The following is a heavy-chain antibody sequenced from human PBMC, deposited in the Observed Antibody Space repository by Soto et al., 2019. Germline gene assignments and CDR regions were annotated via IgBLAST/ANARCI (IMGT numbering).Heavy chain of an antibody. Sequence: SETLSLTCTFSVVSISSGGYYCSWIRQHPGKGLEWIGYIYYSGSTYYNPSLKSRVTISVDTSKNQFSLKLSSVTAADTAVYYCARDRLRPILGSSRDSTSWALHYWGQGTLVTVS. V-gene: IGHV4-31*03. CDR1: VVSISSGGYY. D-gene: IGHD6-13*01. J-gene: IGHJ4*02. CDR3: ARDRLRPILGSSRDSTSWALHY. CDR2: IYYSGST.